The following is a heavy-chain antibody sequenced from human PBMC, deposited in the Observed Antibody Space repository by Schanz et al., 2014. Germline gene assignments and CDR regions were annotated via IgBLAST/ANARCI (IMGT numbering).Heavy chain of an antibody. V-gene: IGHV3-23*05. CDR1: TFTFDHYA. J-gene: IGHJ2*01. D-gene: IGHD2-21*01. CDR2: VSSRGDEV. Sequence: EVQLLESGGGLVQPGGSLRLSCSASTFTFDHYAMTWVRQAPGKGLEWVAAVSSRGDEVKYADSVRGRFTISRDNSRTTMYLQMNSLRAKDEAMDVYARERDLDCGDGGVNWYFDLWGRGTLVTVSS. CDR3: ARERDLDCGDGGVNWYFDL.